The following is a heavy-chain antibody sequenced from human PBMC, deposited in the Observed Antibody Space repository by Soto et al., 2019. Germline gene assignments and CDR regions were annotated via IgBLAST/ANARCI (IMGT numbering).Heavy chain of an antibody. V-gene: IGHV3-15*07. Sequence: EVQLVESGGGLVKPGGSLRLSCAASGFTFSNAWMNWVRQAPGKGLEWVGGIKSKTDGGTTDYAAPVKGRFTISRDDSKNTLYLQMNSLKTEDTAVYYCTTESEAVDSSGYYHDAFDIWGQGTMVTVSS. CDR3: TTESEAVDSSGYYHDAFDI. CDR2: IKSKTDGGTT. D-gene: IGHD3-22*01. J-gene: IGHJ3*02. CDR1: GFTFSNAW.